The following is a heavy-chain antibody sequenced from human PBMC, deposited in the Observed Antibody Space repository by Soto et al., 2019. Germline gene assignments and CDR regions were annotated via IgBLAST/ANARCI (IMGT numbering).Heavy chain of an antibody. D-gene: IGHD2-2*01. V-gene: IGHV1-69*01. CDR3: ARSQGSSTSLEIYYYYYYGMDV. CDR1: GGTFSSYA. Sequence: QVQLVQSGAEVKKPGSSVKVSCKASGGTFSSYAISWVRQAPGQGLEWMGGIIPISDTTNYAQKFQCRVTITADESKSTAYMELSSLRSEDTDVYYCARSQGSSTSLEIYYYYYYGMDVWGQGTTVTVSS. CDR2: IIPISDTT. J-gene: IGHJ6*02.